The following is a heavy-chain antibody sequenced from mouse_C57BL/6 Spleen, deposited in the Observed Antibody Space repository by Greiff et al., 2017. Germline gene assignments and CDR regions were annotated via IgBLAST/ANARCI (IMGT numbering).Heavy chain of an antibody. D-gene: IGHD5-1*01. CDR1: GFNIKNTY. V-gene: IGHV14-3*01. CDR3: ARTFYSTCFDY. Sequence: EVQLQQSVAELVRPGASVKLSCTASGFNIKNTYMHWVKQRPEQGLEWIGRIDPANGNTKYAPKFQGKATIIADTSYNTAYLQLSILTSEDAANCYCARTFYSTCFDYWGQGTTLTVSA. J-gene: IGHJ2*01. CDR2: IDPANGNT.